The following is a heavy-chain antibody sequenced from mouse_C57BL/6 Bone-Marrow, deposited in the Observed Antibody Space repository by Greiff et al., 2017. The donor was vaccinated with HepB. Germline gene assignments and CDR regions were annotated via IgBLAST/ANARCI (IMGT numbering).Heavy chain of an antibody. Sequence: EVKLVESGGGLVQPGGSLKLSCAASGFTFSDYYMYWVRQTPEKRLEWVAYISNGGGSTYYPDTVKGRFTISRDNAKNTLYLQISRLKSEDTAMYYCARRPITTVADWYFDVWGTGTTVTVSS. J-gene: IGHJ1*03. V-gene: IGHV5-12*01. D-gene: IGHD1-1*01. CDR2: ISNGGGST. CDR1: GFTFSDYY. CDR3: ARRPITTVADWYFDV.